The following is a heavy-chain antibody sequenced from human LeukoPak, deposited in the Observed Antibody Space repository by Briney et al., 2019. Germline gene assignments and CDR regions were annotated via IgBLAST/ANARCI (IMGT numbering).Heavy chain of an antibody. CDR1: GYTFTGYY. V-gene: IGHV1-2*02. CDR2: INPNSGGT. Sequence: ASVKVSCKASGYTFTGYYMHWVRQAPGQGLEWMGWINPNSGGTNCAQKFQGRVTMTRDTSISTAYMELSRLRSDDTAVYYCARDQGIAAAGTDFDYWGQGTLVTVSS. CDR3: ARDQGIAAAGTDFDY. D-gene: IGHD6-13*01. J-gene: IGHJ4*02.